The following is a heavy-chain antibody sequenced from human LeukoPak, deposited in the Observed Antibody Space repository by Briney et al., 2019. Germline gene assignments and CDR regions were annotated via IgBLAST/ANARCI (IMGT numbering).Heavy chain of an antibody. CDR2: IYYSGST. V-gene: IGHV4-59*01. J-gene: IGHJ4*02. CDR3: ARAYSGSYSYFDH. CDR1: GGSISSYY. Sequence: SETLSLTCSVSGGSISSYYWSWVRQPPGKGLEWIGDIYYSGSTNYNPSLKSRVTISVGTSKNQFFLILSSVTAADTAVYYCARAYSGSYSYFDHWGQGTLVTVSS. D-gene: IGHD1-26*01.